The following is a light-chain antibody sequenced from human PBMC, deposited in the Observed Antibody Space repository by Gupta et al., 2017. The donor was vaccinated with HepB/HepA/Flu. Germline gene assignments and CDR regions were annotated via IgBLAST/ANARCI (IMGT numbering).Light chain of an antibody. J-gene: IGLJ2*01. Sequence: QLMENQSSSASVSLGSSVKLTCTLSSGYSHYSIGWHQQQPGKASRFLMRVESSGRYNKGSVIPDLFSASSSGAARYLTISNLQSEDDADYYDETWDSNIRVFGGGTKLTVL. CDR1: SGYSHYS. CDR3: ETWDSNIRV. CDR2: VESSGRY. V-gene: IGLV4-60*03.